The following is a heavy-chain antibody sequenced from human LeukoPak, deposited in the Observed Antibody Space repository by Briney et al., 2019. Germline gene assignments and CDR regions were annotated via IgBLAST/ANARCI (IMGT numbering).Heavy chain of an antibody. V-gene: IGHV4-39*06. J-gene: IGHJ4*02. CDR2: IYHSGST. Sequence: SQTLSLTCTVSGGSISSANYYWSWIRQPPGKGLEWIGSIYHSGSTYYNPSLKSRVTISVDTSKNQFPLKLSSVTAADTAVYYCARIGLSADTAMAVFDYWGQGTLVTVSS. CDR1: GGSISSANYY. D-gene: IGHD5-18*01. CDR3: ARIGLSADTAMAVFDY.